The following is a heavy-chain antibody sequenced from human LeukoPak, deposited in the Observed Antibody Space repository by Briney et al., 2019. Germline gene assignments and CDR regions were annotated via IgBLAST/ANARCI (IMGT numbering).Heavy chain of an antibody. CDR3: ARETTGLQLDY. CDR1: GGSISSGGYY. Sequence: SETLSLTCTVSGGSISSGGYYWSWIRQHPGKGLEWIGYIYYSGSTYYNPSLKSRVTISVDTSKNQFSLKLSSVTAADAAVYYCARETTGLQLDYWGQGTLVTVSS. V-gene: IGHV4-31*03. D-gene: IGHD1-14*01. J-gene: IGHJ4*02. CDR2: IYYSGST.